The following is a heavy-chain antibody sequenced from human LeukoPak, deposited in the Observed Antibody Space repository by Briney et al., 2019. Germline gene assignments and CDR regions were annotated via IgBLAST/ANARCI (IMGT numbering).Heavy chain of an antibody. CDR3: ARDKYGGL. CDR2: ISSTSTT. V-gene: IGHV3-48*02. D-gene: IGHD3-16*01. Sequence: PAGSLRLSCAASGFSFSSYSMNWVRQAPGKGLEWVSYISSTSTTYYADSVKGRFTISRDNAKNSLYLQMNSLRDEDTALYYCARDKYGGLWGQGTMVTVSS. CDR1: GFSFSSYS. J-gene: IGHJ3*01.